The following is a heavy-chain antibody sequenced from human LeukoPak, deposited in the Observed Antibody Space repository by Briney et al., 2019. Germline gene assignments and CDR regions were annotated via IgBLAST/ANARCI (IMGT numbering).Heavy chain of an antibody. Sequence: ASVKVSCKASGYTFTSYYMHWVRQAPGQGLEWMGIINPSGGSTSYAQKFQGRVTMTRDMSTSTVYMELSSLRSEDTAVYYCARAISSGWYRAGKNWFDPWGQGTLVTVSS. J-gene: IGHJ5*02. CDR1: GYTFTSYY. CDR3: ARAISSGWYRAGKNWFDP. V-gene: IGHV1-46*01. D-gene: IGHD6-19*01. CDR2: INPSGGST.